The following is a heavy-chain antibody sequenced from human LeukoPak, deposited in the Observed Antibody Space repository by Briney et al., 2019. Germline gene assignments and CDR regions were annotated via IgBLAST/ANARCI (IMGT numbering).Heavy chain of an antibody. CDR1: GGSISSYY. V-gene: IGHV4-59*12. CDR2: IYYSGST. Sequence: NSSETLSLTCTVSGGSISSYYWSWIRQPPGKGLEWIGYIYYSGSTNYNPSLKSRVTISVDTSKNQFSLQLNSVTPEDTAVYYCARSGHSPSRGLDFWGQGTLVTVSS. J-gene: IGHJ4*02. CDR3: ARSGHSPSRGLDF. D-gene: IGHD2-2*01.